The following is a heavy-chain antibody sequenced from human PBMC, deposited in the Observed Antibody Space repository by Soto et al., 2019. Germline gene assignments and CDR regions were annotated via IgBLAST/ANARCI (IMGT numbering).Heavy chain of an antibody. Sequence: QVQLVESGGGVVQPGRSLRLSCAASGFTFSSYGMHWARQAPGKGLEWVTVISYDGKVAYYADSVKGRFTISRDNSKNTLYLQMNSLRTEDTAMYYCAKEGPITNWYFDYWGQGILVTVSS. J-gene: IGHJ4*02. CDR3: AKEGPITNWYFDY. CDR2: ISYDGKVA. D-gene: IGHD1-1*01. CDR1: GFTFSSYG. V-gene: IGHV3-30*18.